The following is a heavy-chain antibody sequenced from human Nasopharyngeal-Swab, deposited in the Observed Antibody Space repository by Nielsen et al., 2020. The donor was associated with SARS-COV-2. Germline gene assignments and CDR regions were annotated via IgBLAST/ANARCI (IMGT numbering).Heavy chain of an antibody. V-gene: IGHV3-33*01. D-gene: IGHD5-12*01. CDR2: IWYDGSNK. J-gene: IGHJ6*02. CDR3: ARDDIGYYYGMDV. CDR1: GFTFSSYG. Sequence: GESLTISCAASGFTFSSYGMHWVRQAPGKGLEWVAVIWYDGSNKYYADSVKGRFTISRDNSKNTLYLQMNSLRAEDTAVYYCARDDIGYYYGMDVWGQGTTVTVSS.